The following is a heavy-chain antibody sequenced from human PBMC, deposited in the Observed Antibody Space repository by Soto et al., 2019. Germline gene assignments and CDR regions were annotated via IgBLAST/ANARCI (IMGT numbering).Heavy chain of an antibody. CDR2: VNTANGDT. D-gene: IGHD3-3*01. Sequence: ASVKVSCKASGYTFTNYAMHWVRQAPGQRLEWMGRVNTANGDTIYSQNFQGRVTITRDTSASTVYMELSSLRSEDTAVYYCARGVVIPDYWGQGILVTVS. CDR1: GYTFTNYA. CDR3: ARGVVIPDY. V-gene: IGHV1-3*04. J-gene: IGHJ4*02.